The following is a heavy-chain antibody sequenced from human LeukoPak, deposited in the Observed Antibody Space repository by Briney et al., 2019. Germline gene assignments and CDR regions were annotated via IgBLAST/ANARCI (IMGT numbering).Heavy chain of an antibody. J-gene: IGHJ4*02. V-gene: IGHV3-30-3*01. D-gene: IGHD3-3*01. Sequence: GGSLRLSCATSGFTLSSSAMHWVRQAPGKGLEWVAVISHDGDRQYYTDSVKGRFTISRDISKSTLYLQLNSLRTEDTAVYYCARVAGVALDYWGQGTLVTVSS. CDR1: GFTLSSSA. CDR2: ISHDGDRQ. CDR3: ARVAGVALDY.